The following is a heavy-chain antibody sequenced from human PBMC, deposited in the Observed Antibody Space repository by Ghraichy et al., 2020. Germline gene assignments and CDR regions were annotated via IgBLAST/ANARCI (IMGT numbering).Heavy chain of an antibody. J-gene: IGHJ4*02. CDR2: ISGSGGST. Sequence: GGSLRLSCAASGFTFSSYAMSWVRQAPGKGLEWVSAISGSGGSTYYADSVKGRFTISRDNSKNTLYLQMNSLRAEDTAVYYCAKFAQGYCSGGSCYSIDYWGQGTLVTVSS. V-gene: IGHV3-23*01. D-gene: IGHD2-15*01. CDR1: GFTFSSYA. CDR3: AKFAQGYCSGGSCYSIDY.